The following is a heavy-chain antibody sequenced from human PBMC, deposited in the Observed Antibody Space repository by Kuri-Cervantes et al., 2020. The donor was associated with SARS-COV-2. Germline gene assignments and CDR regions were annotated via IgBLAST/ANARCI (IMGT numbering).Heavy chain of an antibody. CDR2: ISAYNGNT. V-gene: IGHV1-18*01. CDR3: APSRWLQSPGPFDY. Sequence: ASVKVSCKASGYTFTSYGISWVRQAPGQGLEWMGWISAYNGNTNYAQKLQGRVTMTTDTSTSTAYMELRSLRSDDTAVYYCAPSRWLQSPGPFDYWAQGTLAT. J-gene: IGHJ4*02. D-gene: IGHD5-24*01. CDR1: GYTFTSYG.